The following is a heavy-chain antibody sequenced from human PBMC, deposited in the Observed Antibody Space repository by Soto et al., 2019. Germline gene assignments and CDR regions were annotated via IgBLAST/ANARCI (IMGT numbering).Heavy chain of an antibody. Sequence: SLRLSCATSGFSFRTFWLNWVRQAPGRGLEWVANINQDGSEKYYVDSVKGRFTISRDNAKNSLYLQMNSLRAEDTAVYYCARDPSIVLVPAATYYYYYYGMDVWGQGTTVTVSS. D-gene: IGHD2-2*01. CDR2: INQDGSEK. CDR3: ARDPSIVLVPAATYYYYYYGMDV. CDR1: GFSFRTFW. J-gene: IGHJ6*02. V-gene: IGHV3-7*01.